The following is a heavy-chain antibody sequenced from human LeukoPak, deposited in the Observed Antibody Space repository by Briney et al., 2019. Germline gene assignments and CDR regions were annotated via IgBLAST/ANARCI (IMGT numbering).Heavy chain of an antibody. V-gene: IGHV4-39*01. Sequence: SETLSLTCTVSGGSIKSSSYYWGWIRQPPGKGLEWVGSIYYSGSTYYNSSLKSRVTISVDTSKNQFSLKLSSVSAADTTMYYCASDTLTGYSTFDYWGQGTLVTVSS. CDR2: IYYSGST. CDR1: GGSIKSSSYY. CDR3: ASDTLTGYSTFDY. J-gene: IGHJ4*02. D-gene: IGHD3-9*01.